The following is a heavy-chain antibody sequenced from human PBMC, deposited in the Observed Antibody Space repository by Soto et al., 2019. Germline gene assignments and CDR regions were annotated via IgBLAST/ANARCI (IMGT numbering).Heavy chain of an antibody. V-gene: IGHV1-8*02. CDR2: INPNSGNT. Sequence: ASVXVSCKASGGTFSSYTISWVRQAPGQGLEWMGRINPNSGNTGYAQKFQGRVTMTRNTSISTAYMELSSLRSEDTAVYYCARVSKILCWGQGTLVTVS. CDR1: GGTFSSYT. J-gene: IGHJ4*02. CDR3: ARVSKILC.